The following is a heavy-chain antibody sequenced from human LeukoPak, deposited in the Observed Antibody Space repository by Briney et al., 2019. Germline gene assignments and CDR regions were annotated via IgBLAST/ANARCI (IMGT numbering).Heavy chain of an antibody. CDR3: ARDRHRSRPSDY. V-gene: IGHV3-21*01. CDR2: ISSSSSYI. J-gene: IGHJ4*02. Sequence: GGSLRLSCAASGFTFSSYSMNWVRQAPGKGLEWVSSISSSSSYIYYADSVKGRFTISRDNAKNSLYLQMNSLRAEDTAVYYCARDRHRSRPSDYWGQGTLVTVSS. CDR1: GFTFSSYS. D-gene: IGHD6-6*01.